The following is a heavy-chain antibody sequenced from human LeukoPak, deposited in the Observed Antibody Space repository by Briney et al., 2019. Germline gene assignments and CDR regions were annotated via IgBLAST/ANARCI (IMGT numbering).Heavy chain of an antibody. CDR3: GWDDKSVFDY. Sequence: GGSLRLSCAASGFTFKNAWMSWVRQAPGKGLEWVGRIRSKRDGGTTDYVAPVKGRFTISRDDSKNTLYLQMNSLKTEVTAVYYCGWDDKSVFDYWGQGTLVTVS. CDR2: IRSKRDGGTT. J-gene: IGHJ4*02. CDR1: GFTFKNAW. V-gene: IGHV3-15*01. D-gene: IGHD1-26*01.